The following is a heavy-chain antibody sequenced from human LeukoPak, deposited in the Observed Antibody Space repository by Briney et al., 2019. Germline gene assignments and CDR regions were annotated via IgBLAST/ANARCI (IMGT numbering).Heavy chain of an antibody. CDR3: ARDKWGSDYDSSGYYRSYYYMDV. Sequence: GGSLRLSCAASGFTVSSNYMTWVRRAPGKGLEWVSVIYSDGTTYYADSVRGRFTISRDSSKNTLYLQMDNLRAEDTAIYYCARDKWGSDYDSSGYYRSYYYMDVWGKGTTVTISS. CDR1: GFTVSSNY. J-gene: IGHJ6*03. CDR2: IYSDGTT. V-gene: IGHV3-53*01. D-gene: IGHD3-22*01.